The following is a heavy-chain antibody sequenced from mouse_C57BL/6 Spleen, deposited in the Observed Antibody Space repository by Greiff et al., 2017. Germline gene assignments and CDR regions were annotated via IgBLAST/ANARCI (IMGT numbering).Heavy chain of an antibody. J-gene: IGHJ4*01. Sequence: QVTLKVSGPGILQPSQTLSLTCSFSGFSLSTFGMGVGWIRQPSGKGLEWLAHIWWDDDKSYNPALKSRHTISKDTSKNQVFLKIANVDTADTATYYCARKFPYYYGSSYGDYYAMDYWGQGTSVTVSS. CDR3: ARKFPYYYGSSYGDYYAMDY. CDR2: IWWDDDK. CDR1: GFSLSTFGMG. V-gene: IGHV8-8*01. D-gene: IGHD1-1*01.